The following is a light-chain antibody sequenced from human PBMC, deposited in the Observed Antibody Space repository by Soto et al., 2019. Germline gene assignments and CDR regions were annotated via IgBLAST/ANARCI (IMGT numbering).Light chain of an antibody. J-gene: IGKJ2*01. CDR2: GTS. V-gene: IGKV3-20*01. CDR1: QSLSSSY. Sequence: EIVLTQSPGTLSLSPGXRATLSCRASQSLSSSYLAWYQQKPGQAPRLLIYGTSSRATGIPDRFSGSGSGTDFTLTISRLEPEDFALYYCQQYGSSPMYTFGQGTKVDIK. CDR3: QQYGSSPMYT.